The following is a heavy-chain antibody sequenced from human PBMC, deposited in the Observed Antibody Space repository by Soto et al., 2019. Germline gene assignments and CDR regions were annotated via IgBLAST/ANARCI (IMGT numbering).Heavy chain of an antibody. CDR1: GGSISSGDYY. D-gene: IGHD1-26*01. CDR2: IYYSGGT. V-gene: IGHV4-30-4*01. Sequence: SETLSLTCTVSGGSISSGDYYWSWIRQPPGKGLEWIGYIYYSGGTYYNPSLKSRVTISVDTSKNQFSLKLSSVTAADTAVYYCARGELLVDGWFDPWGQGTLVTVS. J-gene: IGHJ5*02. CDR3: ARGELLVDGWFDP.